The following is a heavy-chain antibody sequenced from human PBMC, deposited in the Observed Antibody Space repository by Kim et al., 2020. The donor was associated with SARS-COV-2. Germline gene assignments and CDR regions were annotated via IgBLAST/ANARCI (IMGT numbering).Heavy chain of an antibody. D-gene: IGHD1-7*01. CDR2: INQDGSEK. CDR1: GFTFSSYW. CDR3: ARELELRGYNWFDT. V-gene: IGHV3-7*03. Sequence: GGSLRLSCAASGFTFSSYWMSWVRQAPGKGLEWVANINQDGSEKYYVDSVKGRFTISRDNAKNSVYLQVNSLRAEDTAVYYCARELELRGYNWFDTWGQGTLVTVSS. J-gene: IGHJ5*02.